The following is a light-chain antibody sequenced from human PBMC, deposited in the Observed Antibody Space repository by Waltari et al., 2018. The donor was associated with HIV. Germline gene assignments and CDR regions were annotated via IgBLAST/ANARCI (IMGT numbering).Light chain of an antibody. CDR1: QSVSTY. Sequence: EIVLTQSPATLSLSTGERATLSCRPSQSVSTYLAWYQKRPGQDTRLLIDDASTRATGSPARFSGSGSGTDFTLTISSLEPEDFAVYYCQRRKEWPPGATFGPGTKVDVK. CDR3: QRRKEWPPGAT. J-gene: IGKJ3*01. CDR2: DAS. V-gene: IGKV3-11*01.